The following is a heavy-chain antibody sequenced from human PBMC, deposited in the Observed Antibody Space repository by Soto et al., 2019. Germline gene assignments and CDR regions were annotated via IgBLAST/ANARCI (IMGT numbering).Heavy chain of an antibody. CDR3: ARDYDFWSGPGAGYYYGMDV. CDR2: IIPIFGTA. CDR1: GGTFSSYA. D-gene: IGHD3-3*01. J-gene: IGHJ6*02. V-gene: IGHV1-69*01. Sequence: VKVSCKASGGTFSSYAISWVRQAPGQGLEWMGGIIPIFGTANYAQKFQGRVTITADESTSTAYMELSSLRSEDTAVYYCARDYDFWSGPGAGYYYGMDVWGQGTTVTVSS.